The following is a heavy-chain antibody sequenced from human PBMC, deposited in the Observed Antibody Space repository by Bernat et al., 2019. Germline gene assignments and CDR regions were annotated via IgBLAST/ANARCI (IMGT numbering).Heavy chain of an antibody. CDR3: AKVSRPVGATTRGWFDP. Sequence: EVQLVESGGGLVQPGGSLRLSCAASGFTFSSYAMSWVRQAPGKGLEWVSASSGSGGITYYADSVKGRFTISRDKSKNTLYLQMNSLRAEDTAVYYCAKVSRPVGATTRGWFDPWGQGTLVTVSS. D-gene: IGHD1-26*01. CDR1: GFTFSSYA. V-gene: IGHV3-23*04. CDR2: SSGSGGIT. J-gene: IGHJ5*02.